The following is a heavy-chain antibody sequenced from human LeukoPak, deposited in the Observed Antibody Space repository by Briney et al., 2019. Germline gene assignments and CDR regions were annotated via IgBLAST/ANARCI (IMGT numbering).Heavy chain of an antibody. D-gene: IGHD1-26*01. J-gene: IGHJ4*02. Sequence: GGSLRLSCAASGFNVSSNYMSWVRQAPGKGLEWVSVIYSGGSTYYADSVKGRFTISRDNSKNTLYLQMNSLRAEDTAVYYCARDSGRGSGSYFVLFGYWGQGTLVTVSS. CDR3: ARDSGRGSGSYFVLFGY. V-gene: IGHV3-53*01. CDR1: GFNVSSNY. CDR2: IYSGGST.